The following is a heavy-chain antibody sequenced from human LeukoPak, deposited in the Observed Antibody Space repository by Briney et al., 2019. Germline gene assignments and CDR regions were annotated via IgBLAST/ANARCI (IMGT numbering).Heavy chain of an antibody. J-gene: IGHJ4*02. V-gene: IGHV1-18*01. CDR2: ISAYNGNT. Sequence: ASVKVSCKASGYTFTSHGISWVRQAPGQGLEWMGWISAYNGNTNYAQKLQGRVTMTTDTSTSTAYMELRSLRSDDTAVYYCAREEEDYYDSSGYYGDWGQGTLVTVSS. D-gene: IGHD3-22*01. CDR3: AREEEDYYDSSGYYGD. CDR1: GYTFTSHG.